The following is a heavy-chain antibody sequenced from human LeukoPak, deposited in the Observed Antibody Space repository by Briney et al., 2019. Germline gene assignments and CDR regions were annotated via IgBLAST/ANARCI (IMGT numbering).Heavy chain of an antibody. V-gene: IGHV3-30*18. CDR3: AKDTRLGELLWFGESSWYYYGMDV. D-gene: IGHD3-10*01. CDR2: ISYDGSNK. CDR1: GFTFSSYG. Sequence: GGSLRLSCAASGFTFSSYGMHWVRQAPGKGLEWVAVISYDGSNKYYADSVKGRFTISRDNSKNTLYLQMNSLRAEDTAVYYCAKDTRLGELLWFGESSWYYYGMDVWGQGTTVTVSS. J-gene: IGHJ6*02.